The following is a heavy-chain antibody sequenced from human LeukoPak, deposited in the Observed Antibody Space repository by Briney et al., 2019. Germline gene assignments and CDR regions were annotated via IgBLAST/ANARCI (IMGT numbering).Heavy chain of an antibody. D-gene: IGHD2-15*01. CDR3: AQVQDWADLKYLYY. V-gene: IGHV3-23*01. J-gene: IGHJ4*02. CDR2: ISAGGGST. CDR1: GITFSRYP. Sequence: GGSLRLSCRASGITFSRYPTSWVRQAPGKGLEWVSAISAGGGSTYYADSVKGRFTISRDNSKKTLYLRMNSLRAEDTAVYYCAQVQDWADLKYLYYWGQGTLVTVSS.